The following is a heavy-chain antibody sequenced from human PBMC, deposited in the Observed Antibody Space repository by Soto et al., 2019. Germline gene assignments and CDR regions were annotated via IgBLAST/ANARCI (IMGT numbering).Heavy chain of an antibody. Sequence: SETLSLTCSVSGGALRSYFLTWIRQTPGKGLEWIGYIDYSGSTTYSPSLKSRASLSVDTSKNQFSLTLRSVTAADTAIYYCARDKSTTRFYYFALDVWGQGTTVTVSS. J-gene: IGHJ6*02. D-gene: IGHD3-9*01. CDR3: ARDKSTTRFYYFALDV. CDR2: IDYSGST. V-gene: IGHV4-59*12. CDR1: GGALRSYF.